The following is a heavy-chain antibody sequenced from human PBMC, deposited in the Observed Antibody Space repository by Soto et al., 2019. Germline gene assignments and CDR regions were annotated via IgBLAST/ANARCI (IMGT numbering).Heavy chain of an antibody. CDR1: GGTLSSYA. Sequence: QVQLVQSGAEVKKPGSSVKVSCKASGGTLSSYAISWVRQAPGQGLEWMGGIIPIFGTANYAQKFQGRVTITADESTSTAYMELSSLRSEDTAVYYCARERQQPHFNEYYFDYWGQGTLVTVSS. V-gene: IGHV1-69*01. J-gene: IGHJ4*02. CDR2: IIPIFGTA. D-gene: IGHD6-13*01. CDR3: ARERQQPHFNEYYFDY.